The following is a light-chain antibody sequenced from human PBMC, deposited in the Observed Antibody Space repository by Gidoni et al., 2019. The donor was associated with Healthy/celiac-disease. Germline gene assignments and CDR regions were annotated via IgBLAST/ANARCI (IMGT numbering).Light chain of an antibody. V-gene: IGLV3-19*01. CDR2: GKN. J-gene: IGLJ2*01. Sequence: SSELTQDPAVSVALGQTVRITCQGYSLRSYYASWYKQKPGQAPVLVIYGKNNRPSGIPDRFSGSSSGNTASLTITGAQAEDEADYYCNSRDSSGNHVVFGGGTKLTVL. CDR3: NSRDSSGNHVV. CDR1: SLRSYY.